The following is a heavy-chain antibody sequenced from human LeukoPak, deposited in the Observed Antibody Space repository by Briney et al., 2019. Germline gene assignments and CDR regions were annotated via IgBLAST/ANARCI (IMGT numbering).Heavy chain of an antibody. V-gene: IGHV3-30*03. CDR2: ISYDGSNK. CDR3: AIPNRGGVVVPAALDY. CDR1: GFTFSSYG. J-gene: IGHJ4*02. Sequence: PGGSLRLSCAASGFTFSSYGMHWVRQAPGKGLEWVAVISYDGSNKYYADSVKGRFTISRDNSKNTLYLQMNSLRAEDTAVYYCAIPNRGGVVVPAALDYWGQGTLVTVSS. D-gene: IGHD2-2*01.